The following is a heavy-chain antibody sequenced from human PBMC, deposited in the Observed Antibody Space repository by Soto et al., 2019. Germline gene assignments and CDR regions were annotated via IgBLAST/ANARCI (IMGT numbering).Heavy chain of an antibody. V-gene: IGHV4-59*11. CDR1: GDSISRQY. Sequence: SETLSLTCTVSGDSISRQYWSWLRQPPGKGLEWIGYIYYSGSTNYNPSLKSRVTISIDTSRNQFSLELRSVTAADTAVYYCARDVGLQYDTGYSDFWSGKNNWFDPWGQGTLVTVSS. CDR3: ARDVGLQYDTGYSDFWSGKNNWFDP. J-gene: IGHJ5*02. D-gene: IGHD3-3*01. CDR2: IYYSGST.